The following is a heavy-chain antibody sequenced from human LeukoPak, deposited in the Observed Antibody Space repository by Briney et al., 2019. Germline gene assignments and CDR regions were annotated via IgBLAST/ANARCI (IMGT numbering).Heavy chain of an antibody. D-gene: IGHD6-19*01. CDR1: GGSFSGYY. CDR2: INHSGST. CDR3: ARHSSDYYGPFDY. Sequence: SETLSLTCAVYGGSFSGYYWSWIRQPPGKGLEWIGEINHSGSTNYNPSLKSRVTISVDTSKNQFSLKLSSVTAADTAVYFCARHSSDYYGPFDYWGQGTLVTVAS. V-gene: IGHV4-34*01. J-gene: IGHJ4*02.